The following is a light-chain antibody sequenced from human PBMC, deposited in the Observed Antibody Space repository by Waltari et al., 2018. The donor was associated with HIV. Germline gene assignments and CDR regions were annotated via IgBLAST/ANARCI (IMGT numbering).Light chain of an antibody. CDR3: QQYGDSLT. J-gene: IGKJ2*01. CDR2: AAY. V-gene: IGKV3-20*01. Sequence: EIVLTQSPGTLSLSPGERATLSCRASQTVSSSYLAWYQQKPGQAPRLLIYAAYSRASGVPDRFSGGGSGTDFTLTISCLEPEDFAVYYCQQYGDSLTFGQGTKVEIK. CDR1: QTVSSSY.